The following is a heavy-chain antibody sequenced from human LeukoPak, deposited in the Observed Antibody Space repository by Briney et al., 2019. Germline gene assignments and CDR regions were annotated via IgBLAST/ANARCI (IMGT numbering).Heavy chain of an antibody. D-gene: IGHD3-16*02. V-gene: IGHV4-59*01. CDR2: IYYSGST. Sequence: SETLSLTCTVSGGSISSYYWSWIRQPPGKGLEWIGYIYYSGSTNYNPSLKSRVTISVDTSKNQFSLKLSSVTAADTAVYYCARSWGSYRSSDYWGQGTLVTVSS. CDR1: GGSISSYY. CDR3: ARSWGSYRSSDY. J-gene: IGHJ4*02.